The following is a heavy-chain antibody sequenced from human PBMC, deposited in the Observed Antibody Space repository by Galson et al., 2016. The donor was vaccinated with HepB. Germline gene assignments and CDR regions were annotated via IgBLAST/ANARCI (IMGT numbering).Heavy chain of an antibody. V-gene: IGHV3-23*01. CDR1: GFVFSRYA. CDR3: AKDHGYSYGYLAY. D-gene: IGHD5-18*01. Sequence: SLRLSCAASGFVFSRYAMTWVRQAPGKGLEWVAAIRDSGVVTYYADSVKGRFTISRDNSKNTLYLQMNSLRAEDTAVYYCAKDHGYSYGYLAYWGQGTPVTVSS. CDR2: IRDSGVVT. J-gene: IGHJ4*02.